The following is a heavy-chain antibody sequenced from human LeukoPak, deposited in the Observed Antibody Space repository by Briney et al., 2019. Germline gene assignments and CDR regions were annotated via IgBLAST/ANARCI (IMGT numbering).Heavy chain of an antibody. V-gene: IGHV3-74*01. CDR2: INADGSST. CDR1: GFTFSNFW. CDR3: ARGNSGYDH. J-gene: IGHJ5*02. Sequence: PGGSLRLSCAASGFTFSNFWMHWVRQVPGKGLAWVSLINADGSSTSYADSVKGRFTISRDNAKNTLYLQMNSLRAEDTAVYYCARGNSGYDHWGQGTLVTVSS. D-gene: IGHD6-25*01.